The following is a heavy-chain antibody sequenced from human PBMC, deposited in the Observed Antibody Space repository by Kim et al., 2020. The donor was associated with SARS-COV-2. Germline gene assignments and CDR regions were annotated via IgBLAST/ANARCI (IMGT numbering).Heavy chain of an antibody. CDR3: ARNCGGDCYVYQE. D-gene: IGHD2-21*01. Sequence: ASVKVSCKASGYIFINYAMHWVRQAPGQRLEWMGWINGGNGNTKYSQKFQDRITITRDTSASTAYMELSSLRSEDTAVYYCARNCGGDCYVYQEWGQGTLVTVSS. J-gene: IGHJ1*01. V-gene: IGHV1-3*01. CDR2: INGGNGNT. CDR1: GYIFINYA.